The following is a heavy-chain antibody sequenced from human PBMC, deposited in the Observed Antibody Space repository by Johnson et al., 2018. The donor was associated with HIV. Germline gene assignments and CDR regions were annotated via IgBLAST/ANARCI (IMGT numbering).Heavy chain of an antibody. CDR1: GFTFSSYA. V-gene: IGHV3-48*01. CDR3: AYPREGSSWSNDAFDI. Sequence: VQLVESGGGVVQPGRSLRLSCAASGFTFSSYAMHWVRQAPGKGLEWVAYISSSSATIYYADSVKGRFTISRDNAKNSLYLQMNSLRAEDTAVYYCAYPREGSSWSNDAFDIWGQGTMVTVSS. CDR2: ISSSSATI. J-gene: IGHJ3*02. D-gene: IGHD6-13*01.